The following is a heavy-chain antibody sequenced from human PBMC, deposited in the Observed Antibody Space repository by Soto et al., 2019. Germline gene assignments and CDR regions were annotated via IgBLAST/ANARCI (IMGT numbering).Heavy chain of an antibody. D-gene: IGHD3-3*01. Sequence: SETLSLTCTVSAGSISSYYWSWIRQPPGKGLEWIGYIYYSGSTNYNPSLKSRVTISVDTSKNQFSLKLSSVTAADTAVYYCARAERLRFLEWLFDYWGQGTLVTVSS. CDR1: AGSISSYY. J-gene: IGHJ4*02. V-gene: IGHV4-59*01. CDR3: ARAERLRFLEWLFDY. CDR2: IYYSGST.